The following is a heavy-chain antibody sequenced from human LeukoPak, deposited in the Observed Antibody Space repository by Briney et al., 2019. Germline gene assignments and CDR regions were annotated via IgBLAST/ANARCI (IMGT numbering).Heavy chain of an antibody. CDR2: IYTSGSP. CDR3: ARLALRKKTTSTEPYNSSWGVDY. V-gene: IGHV4-4*07. J-gene: IGHJ4*02. Sequence: PSETLSLTCTVSGGSISSYYWSWIRQPAGKGLEWVGRIYTSGSPNYNPSLKSRVTMSVDTSKNQFSLKLSSVTAADTGVYYSARLALRKKTTSTEPYNSSWGVDYWGQGTLVTVSS. CDR1: GGSISSYY. D-gene: IGHD6-13*01.